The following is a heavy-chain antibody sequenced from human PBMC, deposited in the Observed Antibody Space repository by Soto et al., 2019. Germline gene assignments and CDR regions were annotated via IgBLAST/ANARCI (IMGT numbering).Heavy chain of an antibody. J-gene: IGHJ4*02. Sequence: QVQLVESGGGLVKPGGSLRLSCAASGFTFSDYFMSWIRQAPGKGLEWVSSISSSDSTIYYADSVKGRFTISRDNAKNSLYLQMNRLRAEDTAVYYCARWGVDDFWSGYYSDYWGQGTLVTVSS. D-gene: IGHD3-3*01. CDR2: ISSSDSTI. CDR1: GFTFSDYF. V-gene: IGHV3-11*01. CDR3: ARWGVDDFWSGYYSDY.